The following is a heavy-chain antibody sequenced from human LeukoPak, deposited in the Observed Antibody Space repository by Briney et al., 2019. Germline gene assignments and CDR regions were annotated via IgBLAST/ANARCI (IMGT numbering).Heavy chain of an antibody. J-gene: IGHJ4*02. CDR1: GYTFTSYG. D-gene: IGHD3-9*01. V-gene: IGHV1-18*01. CDR2: ISAYNGNT. CDR3: ARGDLRYFDWLNASDY. Sequence: ASVKVSCKATGYTFTSYGISWVRQAPGQGLEWMGWISAYNGNTNYAQKLQGRVTMTTDTSTSTAYMELRSLRSDDTAVYYCARGDLRYFDWLNASDYWGQGTLVTVSS.